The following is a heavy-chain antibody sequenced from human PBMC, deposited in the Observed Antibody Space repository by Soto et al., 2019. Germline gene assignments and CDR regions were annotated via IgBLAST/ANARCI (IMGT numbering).Heavy chain of an antibody. CDR2: ISWNSGSI. Sequence: VQLVESGGGLVQPGRSLRLSCAASGFTFDDYAMHWVRQAPGKGLEWVSGISWNSGSIGYADSVKGRFTISRDNAKNSLYLQMNSLRAEDTALYYCAKGGHYGDYDFYYFDYWGQGTLVTVSS. V-gene: IGHV3-9*01. J-gene: IGHJ4*02. CDR3: AKGGHYGDYDFYYFDY. CDR1: GFTFDDYA. D-gene: IGHD4-17*01.